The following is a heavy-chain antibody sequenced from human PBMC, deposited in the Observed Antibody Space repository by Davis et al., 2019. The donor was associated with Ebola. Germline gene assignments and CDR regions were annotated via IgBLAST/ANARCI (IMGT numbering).Heavy chain of an antibody. V-gene: IGHV4-59*03. CDR3: TERGSSV. D-gene: IGHD3-10*01. CDR2: IYYTGSA. J-gene: IGHJ4*02. CDR1: GVSISRHY. Sequence: PSETLSPTCTVSGVSISRHYWSWIRQPPGKRLEWIGSIYYTGSAYYNSSLARRATISVDTYKNQFSLKLTSVTAADKAMYYCTERGSSVCGQGTLVTVSS.